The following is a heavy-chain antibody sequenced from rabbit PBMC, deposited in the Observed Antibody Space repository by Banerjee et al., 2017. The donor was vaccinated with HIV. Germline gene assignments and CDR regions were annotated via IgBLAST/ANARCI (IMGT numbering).Heavy chain of an antibody. Sequence: QQQLEESGGGLVKPGGSLTLTCKASGLDFSSSYWICWVRQAPGKGLEWIGCIYTGSGATYYASWVNGRFTVSRTSSTTVALQMTSLTAADTATYFCARDLAGVIGWNFNLWGPGTLVTVS. D-gene: IGHD4-1*01. V-gene: IGHV1S45*01. CDR3: ARDLAGVIGWNFNL. CDR1: GLDFSSSYW. J-gene: IGHJ4*01. CDR2: IYTGSGAT.